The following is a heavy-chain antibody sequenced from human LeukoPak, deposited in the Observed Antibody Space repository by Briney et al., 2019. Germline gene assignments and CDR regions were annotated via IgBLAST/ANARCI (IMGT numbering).Heavy chain of an antibody. J-gene: IGHJ4*02. CDR1: GFTFSSYS. V-gene: IGHV3-21*04. D-gene: IGHD2-2*02. CDR2: ISSSSSYI. CDR3: AKDAVPAAIQGYFDY. Sequence: GGSLRLSCAASGFTFSSYSMNWVRQAPGKGLEWVSSISSSSSYIYYADSVKGRFTISRDNAKNSLYLQMNSLRAEDTAVYYCAKDAVPAAIQGYFDYWGQGTLVTVSS.